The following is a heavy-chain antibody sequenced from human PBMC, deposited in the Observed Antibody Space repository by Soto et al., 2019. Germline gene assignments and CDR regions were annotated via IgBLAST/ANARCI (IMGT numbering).Heavy chain of an antibody. CDR3: ARVPTYYYYGMDV. CDR2: INPTDSFT. J-gene: IGHJ6*02. Sequence: GESLKISCKGSGYSFNDYWISWVRQVPGKGLEWMGRINPTDSFTYYGPSFQGHVTISIDKYISTAFLQWRSLKASDTAMYYCARVPTYYYYGMDVWGQGTTVTVSS. CDR1: GYSFNDYW. D-gene: IGHD3-10*01. V-gene: IGHV5-10-1*01.